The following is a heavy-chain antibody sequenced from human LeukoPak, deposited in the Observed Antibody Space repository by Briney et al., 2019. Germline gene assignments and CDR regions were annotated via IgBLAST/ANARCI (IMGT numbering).Heavy chain of an antibody. CDR3: AKPNTYYDILTGYRGSKYYFDY. D-gene: IGHD3-9*01. Sequence: GGSLRLSCAASGFTFSSYGMHWVRQAPGKGLEWVAVISYDGSNKYYADSVKGRFTISRDNSKNTLYLQMNSLRAEDTAVYYCAKPNTYYDILTGYRGSKYYFDYWGQGTLVTVSS. V-gene: IGHV3-30*18. CDR1: GFTFSSYG. J-gene: IGHJ4*02. CDR2: ISYDGSNK.